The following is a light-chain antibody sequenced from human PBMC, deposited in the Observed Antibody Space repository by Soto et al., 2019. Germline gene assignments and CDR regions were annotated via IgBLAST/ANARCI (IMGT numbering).Light chain of an antibody. J-gene: IGKJ5*01. CDR2: DAS. Sequence: DIQMTQSPSSLSASVGDRVTITCRASQPITNWLAWYQQKPGRAPKLLIYDASNLEAGVPSRFRGSGSGTDFTFTISRLQPEDIATYYCQQYENLPTFGQGTRLEIK. CDR3: QQYENLPT. V-gene: IGKV1-33*01. CDR1: QPITNW.